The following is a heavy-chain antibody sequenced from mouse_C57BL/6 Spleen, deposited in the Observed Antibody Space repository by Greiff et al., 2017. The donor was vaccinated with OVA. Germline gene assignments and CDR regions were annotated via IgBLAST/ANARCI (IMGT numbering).Heavy chain of an antibody. D-gene: IGHD2-4*01. CDR3: VRQGYYDYHYYAMDY. CDR1: GFSFNTYA. Sequence: EVQGVESGGGLVQPKGSLKLSCAASGFSFNTYAMNWVRQAPGKGLEWVARIRSKSNNYATYYADSVKDRFTISRDDSESMLYLQMNNLKTEDTAMYYCVRQGYYDYHYYAMDYWGQGTSVTVSS. V-gene: IGHV10-1*01. CDR2: IRSKSNNYAT. J-gene: IGHJ4*01.